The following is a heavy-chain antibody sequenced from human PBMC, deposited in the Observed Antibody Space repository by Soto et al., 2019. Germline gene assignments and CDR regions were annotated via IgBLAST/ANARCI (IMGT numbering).Heavy chain of an antibody. CDR2: IYPGDSDT. Sequence: GESLKISCKGSGYSFTSYWIGWVRQMPGKGLEWMGIIYPGDSDTRYSPSFQGQVTISADKSISTAYLQWSSLKASDTAMYYCARHCSSTSCSNDAFDIWGQGTMVTVSS. D-gene: IGHD2-2*01. J-gene: IGHJ3*02. CDR1: GYSFTSYW. V-gene: IGHV5-51*01. CDR3: ARHCSSTSCSNDAFDI.